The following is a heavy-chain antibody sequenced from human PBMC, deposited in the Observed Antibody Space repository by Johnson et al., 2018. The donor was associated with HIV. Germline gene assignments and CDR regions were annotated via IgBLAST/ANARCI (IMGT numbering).Heavy chain of an antibody. CDR2: LSFDGSKE. CDR1: ESIFSSYS. D-gene: IGHD5-12*01. Sequence: QMLLVESGGGVVQPGGSLRLSGAASESIFSSYSMHWVRQAPGKGLEWVAVLSFDGSKEYYVDSVTGRLNLSRDSSKNTLYLQMNSLRAEDTAVYYCARVGVSGYDLAAFDIWGQGTMVTVSS. V-gene: IGHV3-30-3*01. CDR3: ARVGVSGYDLAAFDI. J-gene: IGHJ3*02.